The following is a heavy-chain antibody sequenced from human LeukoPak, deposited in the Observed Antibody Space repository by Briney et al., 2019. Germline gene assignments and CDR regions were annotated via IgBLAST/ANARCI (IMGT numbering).Heavy chain of an antibody. CDR1: GNTFTSSD. CDR2: INPNSGRT. V-gene: IGHV1-8*01. CDR3: ARGRSGSAAAGTYDY. J-gene: IGHJ4*02. Sequence: GASVKVSCKASGNTFTSSDINWGRQAPGQGLEWRGWINPNSGRTGYAQKFQGRVTMTENTSISTAYMELSSLRFDDTAVYYCARGRSGSAAAGTYDYWGQGTLITVSS. D-gene: IGHD6-25*01.